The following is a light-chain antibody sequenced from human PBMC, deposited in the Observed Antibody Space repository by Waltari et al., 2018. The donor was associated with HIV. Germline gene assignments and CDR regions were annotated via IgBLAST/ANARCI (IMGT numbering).Light chain of an antibody. Sequence: EVVLTQSPALLSLSPGATATLSCSAVQFPDTKVAWYQQKPGQAPRLLMYDADKRATGIPARFTGSGSGTEFTLTISSLEPEDSGLYYCQRRSTWPPPTFGQGTKLE. CDR3: QRRSTWPPPT. CDR1: QFPDTK. J-gene: IGKJ2*01. CDR2: DAD. V-gene: IGKV3-11*01.